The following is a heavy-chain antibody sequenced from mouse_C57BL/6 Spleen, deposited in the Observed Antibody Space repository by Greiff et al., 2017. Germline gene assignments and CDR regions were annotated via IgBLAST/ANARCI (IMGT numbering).Heavy chain of an antibody. J-gene: IGHJ4*01. Sequence: QVQLQQSGAELVKPGASVKISCKASGYAFSSYWMNWVKQRPGKGLEWIGQIYPGDGDTNYNGKFKGKATLTADKSSSTAYMQLSSLTSEDSAVYFCARSGPHYYGSSLYAMDYWGQGTSVTVSS. CDR1: GYAFSSYW. CDR2: IYPGDGDT. V-gene: IGHV1-80*01. D-gene: IGHD1-1*01. CDR3: ARSGPHYYGSSLYAMDY.